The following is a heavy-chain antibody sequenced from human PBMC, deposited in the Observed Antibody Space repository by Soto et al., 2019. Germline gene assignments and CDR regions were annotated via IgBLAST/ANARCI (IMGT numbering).Heavy chain of an antibody. V-gene: IGHV1-69*13. Sequence: SVKVSCKASGGTFSSYAISWVRQAPGQGLEWMGGIIPIFGTANYAQKFQGRVTITADESTSTAYMELSSLRSEDTAVYYCARSPGDYDFGSGYFTGYYYYGMDVWGQGTTVTV. D-gene: IGHD3-3*01. CDR2: IIPIFGTA. J-gene: IGHJ6*02. CDR1: GGTFSSYA. CDR3: ARSPGDYDFGSGYFTGYYYYGMDV.